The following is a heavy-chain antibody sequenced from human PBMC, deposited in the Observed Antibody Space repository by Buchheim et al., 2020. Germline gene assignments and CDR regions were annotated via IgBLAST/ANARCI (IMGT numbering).Heavy chain of an antibody. CDR3: ARDLGL. CDR1: GFTFSNYW. V-gene: IGHV3-7*01. CDR2: IKQDGSER. Sequence: EVQLVESGGGLVQPGGSLRLSCAASGFTFSNYWMSWVRQAPGKGLEWVANIKQDGSERYYVDSVKGRFTISRDNTKNSLFLQMSGLRAEDTAVYFCARDLGLWGRGTL. J-gene: IGHJ2*01.